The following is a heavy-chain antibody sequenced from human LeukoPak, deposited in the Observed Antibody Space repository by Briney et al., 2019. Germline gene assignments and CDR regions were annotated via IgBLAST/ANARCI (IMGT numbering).Heavy chain of an antibody. Sequence: GASVKVSCKASGYTFTSYDINWVRQATGQGLEWMGWMNPNSGNTGYAQKFQGRVTMTRNTSISTAYMELRSLRSDDTAVYYCARCEWLFEGDFDYWGQGTLVTVSS. D-gene: IGHD3-3*01. J-gene: IGHJ4*02. CDR3: ARCEWLFEGDFDY. CDR2: MNPNSGNT. CDR1: GYTFTSYD. V-gene: IGHV1-8*01.